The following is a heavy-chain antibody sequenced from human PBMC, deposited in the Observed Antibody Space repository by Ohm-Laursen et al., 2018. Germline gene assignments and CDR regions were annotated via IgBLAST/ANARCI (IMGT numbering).Heavy chain of an antibody. Sequence: SLRLSCAASGFTFSSYGMHWVRQAPGKGLEWVAVIWYDGSNKYYADSVKGRFTISRDNSKNTLYLQMNSLRAEDTAVYYCARDRRAGYSEYFQHWGQGTRVTVSS. D-gene: IGHD5-12*01. CDR2: IWYDGSNK. CDR1: GFTFSSYG. V-gene: IGHV3-33*01. CDR3: ARDRRAGYSEYFQH. J-gene: IGHJ1*01.